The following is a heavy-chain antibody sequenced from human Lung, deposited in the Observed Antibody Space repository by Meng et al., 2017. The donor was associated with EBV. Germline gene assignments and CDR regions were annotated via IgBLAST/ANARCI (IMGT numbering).Heavy chain of an antibody. D-gene: IGHD2-2*01. CDR3: VRYGSSSDWLDH. J-gene: IGHJ5*02. CDR1: GGSIRNILYY. V-gene: IGHV4-39*07. CDR2: IYYSGST. Sequence: QVHVREGGQVWLKSSETLALTCSVSGGSIRNILYYWGWIGQPPGKGLEWIGTIYYSGSTYYSPSLKSRVTISVDTSKNQFSLQLNSVTAADTAVYCCVRYGSSSDWLDHWRQCTLVTVSS.